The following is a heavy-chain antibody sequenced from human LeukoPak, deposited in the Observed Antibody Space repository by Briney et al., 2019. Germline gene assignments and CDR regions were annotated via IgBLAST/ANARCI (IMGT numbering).Heavy chain of an antibody. D-gene: IGHD3-22*01. V-gene: IGHV3-23*01. CDR2: ISGSGGST. Sequence: PGGSLRLSCAASGFTFSSYAMSWVRQAPGKGLEWVSAISGSGGSTYYADSVKGRFTISRDNSKNTLYLQMNSLRAEDTAVYYCEKDLGYYYDSSGYYQSYYYYGMDVWGQGTTVTVSS. CDR1: GFTFSSYA. CDR3: EKDLGYYYDSSGYYQSYYYYGMDV. J-gene: IGHJ6*02.